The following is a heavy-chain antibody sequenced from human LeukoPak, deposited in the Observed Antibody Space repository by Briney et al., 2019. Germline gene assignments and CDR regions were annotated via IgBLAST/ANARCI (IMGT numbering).Heavy chain of an antibody. J-gene: IGHJ3*02. CDR2: IYSSGNT. D-gene: IGHD1-26*01. CDR1: GGSISSSY. Sequence: SETLSLTCTVSGGSISSSYWSWIRQPPGKGLEWIGYIYSSGNTNSNPSLKSRVTIAVDTSKSQFSLELSSVTAAGTAVHYCARGLVGLTPHAGVFEIWGQGTKVTVSS. V-gene: IGHV4-59*01. CDR3: ARGLVGLTPHAGVFEI.